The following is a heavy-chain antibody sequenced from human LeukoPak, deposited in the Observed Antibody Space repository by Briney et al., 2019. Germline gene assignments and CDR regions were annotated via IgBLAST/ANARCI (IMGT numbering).Heavy chain of an antibody. CDR2: IIPILGIA. J-gene: IGHJ3*02. CDR3: AREVIVVVTDRDASDI. CDR1: GGTFSSYA. V-gene: IGHV1-69*04. Sequence: SVKVSCKASGGTFSSYAISWARQAPGQGLEWMGRIIPILGIANYAQKFQGRATITADKSTSTAYMELSSLRSEDTAVYYCAREVIVVVTDRDASDIWGQGTMVTVSS. D-gene: IGHD3-22*01.